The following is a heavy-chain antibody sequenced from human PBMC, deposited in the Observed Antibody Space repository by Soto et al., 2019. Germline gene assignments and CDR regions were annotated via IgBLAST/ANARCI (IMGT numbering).Heavy chain of an antibody. CDR1: GFSFGEYA. J-gene: IGHJ4*02. Sequence: GGSLRLSCTASGFSFGEYAMSWFRQAPGKGLEWLGFIRSKLYGGTTEYAASVKGRFTISRDDSKTIAYLQMDSLKTEDTAVYYCARGSAPSFYILTGYPDYWGQGTLVTVSS. D-gene: IGHD3-9*01. CDR3: ARGSAPSFYILTGYPDY. CDR2: IRSKLYGGTT. V-gene: IGHV3-49*03.